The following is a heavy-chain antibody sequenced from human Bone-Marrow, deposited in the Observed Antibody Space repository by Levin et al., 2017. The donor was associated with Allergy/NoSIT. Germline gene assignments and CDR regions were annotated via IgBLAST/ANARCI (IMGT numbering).Heavy chain of an antibody. V-gene: IGHV3-33*01. Sequence: GGSLRLSCAVSGFTFSSYGMHWVRQAPGKGLEWVAVIWYDGSNKYYADSVKGRFTISRDYSKNTLYLLMNSLRAEDTAVYYCVRDNSRQPWGFDYWGQGTLVTVSS. CDR3: VRDNSRQPWGFDY. CDR2: IWYDGSNK. J-gene: IGHJ4*02. CDR1: GFTFSSYG. D-gene: IGHD5-18*01.